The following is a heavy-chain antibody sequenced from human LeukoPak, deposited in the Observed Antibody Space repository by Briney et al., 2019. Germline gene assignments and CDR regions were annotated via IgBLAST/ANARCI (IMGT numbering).Heavy chain of an antibody. CDR1: GFTFSSYA. V-gene: IGHV3-30*04. CDR3: ARPSGGSGSYYWAGDLSY. D-gene: IGHD3-10*01. CDR2: ISSDGSNK. Sequence: GGSLRVSCAASGFTFSSYAMHWVRQAPGKGLEWVAVISSDGSNKYYADSVKGRFTISRDNSKNTLYLQMNSLRAEDTAVYYCARPSGGSGSYYWAGDLSYWGQGTLVTVSS. J-gene: IGHJ4*02.